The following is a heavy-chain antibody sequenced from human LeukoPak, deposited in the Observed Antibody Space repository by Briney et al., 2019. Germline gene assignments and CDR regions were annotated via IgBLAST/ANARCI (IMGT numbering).Heavy chain of an antibody. V-gene: IGHV4-39*07. Sequence: SETLSLTCTVSGGSISSSSYYWGWIRQPPGKGLEWIGSIYYSGTTYYNPSLKSRVTISVDTSKNQFSLKLTSVTAADTAVYYCATMVRGIIIRGVFDNWGQGTLVTVSS. CDR1: GGSISSSSYY. D-gene: IGHD3-10*01. J-gene: IGHJ4*02. CDR2: IYYSGTT. CDR3: ATMVRGIIIRGVFDN.